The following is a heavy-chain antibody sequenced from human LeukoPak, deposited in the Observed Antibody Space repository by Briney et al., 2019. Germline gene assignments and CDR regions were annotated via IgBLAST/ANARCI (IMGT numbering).Heavy chain of an antibody. D-gene: IGHD5/OR15-5a*01. Sequence: GGSLRLSCAASGFTVSSNYMSWVRQAPGKGLEWVSVIYSGSSTYYADSVKGRFTISRDNSKNTLYLQMNSLRSEDTAVYYCASVHLPTGVDYWGQGTLVTVSS. J-gene: IGHJ4*02. CDR3: ASVHLPTGVDY. CDR2: IYSGSST. V-gene: IGHV3-66*01. CDR1: GFTVSSNY.